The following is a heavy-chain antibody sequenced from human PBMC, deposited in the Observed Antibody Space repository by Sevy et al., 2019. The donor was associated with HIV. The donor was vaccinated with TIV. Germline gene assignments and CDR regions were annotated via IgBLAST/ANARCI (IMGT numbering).Heavy chain of an antibody. V-gene: IGHV3-15*07. D-gene: IGHD3-10*01. CDR1: GFNISSAS. J-gene: IGHJ4*02. CDR2: IKGKTDGETT. CDR3: TTRPYGSIIDY. Sequence: GESLKISCGGSGFNISSASMNWVRQAPGKGLEWGGRIKGKTDGETTDYGVTVKGRFINSRDDSGKTVYVELNSVKTEDTAMYFCTTRPYGSIIDYWGQGTLVTVSS.